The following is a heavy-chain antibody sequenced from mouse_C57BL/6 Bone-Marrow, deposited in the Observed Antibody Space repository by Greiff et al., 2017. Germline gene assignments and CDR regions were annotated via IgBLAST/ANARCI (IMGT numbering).Heavy chain of an antibody. J-gene: IGHJ4*01. CDR1: GYTFTSYW. CDR2: IHPNSGST. D-gene: IGHD2-3*01. V-gene: IGHV1-64*01. CDR3: AREGVYDGYHGAMDY. Sequence: VQLQQPGAELVKPGASVKLSCKASGYTFTSYWMHWVKQRPGQGLEWIGMIHPNSGSTNYNEKFKSKATLTVDKSSSTAYMQLSSLTSEDSAVYYCAREGVYDGYHGAMDYWGQGTSVTVSS.